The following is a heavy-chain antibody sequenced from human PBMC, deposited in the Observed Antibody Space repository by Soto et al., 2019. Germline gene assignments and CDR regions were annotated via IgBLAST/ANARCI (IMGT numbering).Heavy chain of an antibody. CDR1: GFTFRTYV. CDR2: IFDSGGST. D-gene: IGHD3-10*01. CDR3: AKDRGTGDWYFDY. J-gene: IGHJ4*02. V-gene: IGHV3-23*01. Sequence: PGGSLRLSCAASGFTFRTYVMNWVRQAPGKGLEWVSTIFDSGGSTYYADSVEGRFTISRDNSKNTLYLQMNSLRGEDTAVYYCAKDRGTGDWYFDYWGQGTLVTVSS.